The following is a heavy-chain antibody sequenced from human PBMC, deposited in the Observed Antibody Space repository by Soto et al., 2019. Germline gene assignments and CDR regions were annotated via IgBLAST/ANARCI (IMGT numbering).Heavy chain of an antibody. V-gene: IGHV3-23*01. CDR1: VFTISTYA. Sequence: GSLRLSCAAYVFTISTYAMTWVRQAPGKGLECVSGVTGSGSQIYYADSVKGRFTISKDNSKNTLYLQMSSLREEDTALYYCAKDAVYRDGLWLMDSWGQGTLVTVSS. CDR2: VTGSGSQI. CDR3: AKDAVYRDGLWLMDS. D-gene: IGHD2-21*01. J-gene: IGHJ5*02.